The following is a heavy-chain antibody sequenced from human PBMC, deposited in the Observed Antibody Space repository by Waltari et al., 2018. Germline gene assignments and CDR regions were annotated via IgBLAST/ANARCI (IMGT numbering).Heavy chain of an antibody. CDR1: GFTLGDYA. CDR2: IRSKDYGGTT. D-gene: IGHD3-16*01. V-gene: IGHV3-49*04. Sequence: EVQLVESGGDLVQPGRPLRLSCTASGFTLGDYAMTWVRQVPGKGLEWVALIRSKDYGGTTKYAASVKGRFTISRDESKNIAYLQMNSLETEDTAMYFCTRVRSWGLLEYWGQGTLVTVSS. J-gene: IGHJ4*02. CDR3: TRVRSWGLLEY.